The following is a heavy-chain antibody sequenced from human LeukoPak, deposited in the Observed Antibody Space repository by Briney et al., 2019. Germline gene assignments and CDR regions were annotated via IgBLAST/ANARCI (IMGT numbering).Heavy chain of an antibody. CDR3: ASITTTYYYYGMDV. V-gene: IGHV1-8*02. CDR2: MNPNSGNT. CDR1: GYTFTSYG. Sequence: GASVKVSCKASGYTFTSYGINWVRQATGQGLEWMGWMNPNSGNTGYAQKFQGRVTMTRNTSISTAYMELSSLRSEDTAVYYCASITTTYYYYGMDVWGQGTTVTVSS. J-gene: IGHJ6*02. D-gene: IGHD3-3*01.